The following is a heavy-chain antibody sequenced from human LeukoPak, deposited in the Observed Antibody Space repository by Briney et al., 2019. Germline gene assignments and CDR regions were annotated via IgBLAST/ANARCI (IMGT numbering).Heavy chain of an antibody. D-gene: IGHD6-13*01. CDR2: IYHSGST. Sequence: SETLSLTCAVSGGSISSGGYSWSWIRQPPGKGLEWIGYIYHSGSTNYNPSLKSRVTISVDTSKNQFSLKLSSVTAADTAVYYCARERIAAAGTGFDYWGQGTLVTVSS. V-gene: IGHV4-30-2*01. J-gene: IGHJ4*02. CDR3: ARERIAAAGTGFDY. CDR1: GGSISSGGYS.